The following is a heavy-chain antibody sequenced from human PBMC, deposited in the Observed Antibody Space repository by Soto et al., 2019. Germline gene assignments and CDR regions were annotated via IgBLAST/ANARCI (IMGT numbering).Heavy chain of an antibody. CDR2: IYHSGST. CDR1: GYSISSGYY. V-gene: IGHV4-38-2*02. D-gene: IGHD3-16*02. Sequence: QVQLQESGPGLVKPSETLSLTCAVSGYSISSGYYWGWIRQPPGKGLEWIGSIYHSGSTYYNPSLKSRVTISVDTSKNQFSLKLSSVTAADTAVYYCARDNAEIYDYVWGSYRFYYFDYWGQGTLVTVSS. CDR3: ARDNAEIYDYVWGSYRFYYFDY. J-gene: IGHJ4*02.